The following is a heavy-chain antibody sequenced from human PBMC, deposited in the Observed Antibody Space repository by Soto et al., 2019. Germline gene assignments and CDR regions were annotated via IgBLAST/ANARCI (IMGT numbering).Heavy chain of an antibody. CDR3: ARALPVAKGGFDP. CDR2: IYTAGDT. J-gene: IGHJ5*02. V-gene: IGHV3-53*02. D-gene: IGHD2-2*01. Sequence: EVQLVETGGGLIQPGGSLRLSCAASGFTVSNTYMTWVRQPPGKGLECVSVIYTAGDTNYADSVKGRFIISRDNSKNTLYLQMNSLRAEDTAVYYCARALPVAKGGFDPCGQGTLVTVSS. CDR1: GFTVSNTY.